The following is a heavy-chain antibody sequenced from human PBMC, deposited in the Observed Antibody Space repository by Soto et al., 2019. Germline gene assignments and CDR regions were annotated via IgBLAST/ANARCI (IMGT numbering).Heavy chain of an antibody. CDR3: AREELRGRYGGNGMDV. J-gene: IGHJ6*02. D-gene: IGHD3-16*01. CDR2: IYTGGST. CDR1: GFAVSNNY. V-gene: IGHV3-53*01. Sequence: EVQLVESGGGLTQPGGSLRLSCVASGFAVSNNYMSWVRQAPGKGLEWVSVIYTGGSTYYADSVKGRFSISRDNSKNTMYLQMNSLRVEDTALYYCAREELRGRYGGNGMDVWGHGTTVTVSS.